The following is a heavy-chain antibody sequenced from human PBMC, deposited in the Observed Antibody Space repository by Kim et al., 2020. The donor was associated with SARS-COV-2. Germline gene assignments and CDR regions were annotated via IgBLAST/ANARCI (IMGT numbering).Heavy chain of an antibody. J-gene: IGHJ5*02. D-gene: IGHD2-15*01. Sequence: SPSFQGHVTISADKSSSTAYLQWSSLKASDTAMYYCASHCSGGSCHWFDPWGQGTLVTVSS. V-gene: IGHV5-10-1*01. CDR3: ASHCSGGSCHWFDP.